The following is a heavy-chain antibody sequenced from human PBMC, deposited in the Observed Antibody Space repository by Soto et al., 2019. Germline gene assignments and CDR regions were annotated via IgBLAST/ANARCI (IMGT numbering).Heavy chain of an antibody. CDR3: ATQNPGSYHFDS. CDR2: VNYSGTT. J-gene: IGHJ4*02. D-gene: IGHD3-10*01. CDR1: SGFGSLNY. V-gene: IGHV4-4*02. Sequence: SETLSLTCAVSSGFGSLNYWSWVRQPPGKGLEWIGEVNYSGTTSYNPSLKSRIIISLDKSKNQFSLKVTSVTAADTAVYYCATQNPGSYHFDSWGQGHLVTVSS.